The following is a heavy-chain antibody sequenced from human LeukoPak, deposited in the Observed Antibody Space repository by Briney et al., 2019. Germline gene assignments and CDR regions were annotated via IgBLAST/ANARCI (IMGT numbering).Heavy chain of an antibody. D-gene: IGHD1-26*01. J-gene: IGHJ3*02. CDR1: GYTFTGYY. CDR2: INPNSGGT. Sequence: ASVKVSCKASGYTFTGYYMHWVRQAPGQGLEWMGWINPNSGGTNYAQKFQGRVTMTRDTSISTAYMELSRLRSDDTAVYYCARASHIVGANDAFDIWGQGTMVTVSS. V-gene: IGHV1-2*02. CDR3: ARASHIVGANDAFDI.